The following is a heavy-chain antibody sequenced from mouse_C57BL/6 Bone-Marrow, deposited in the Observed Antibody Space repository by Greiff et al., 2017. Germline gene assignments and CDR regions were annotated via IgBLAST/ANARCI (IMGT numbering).Heavy chain of an antibody. J-gene: IGHJ4*01. V-gene: IGHV14-4*01. CDR3: TSYDGYCYAMDY. D-gene: IGHD2-3*01. CDR2: IDPENGDT. CDR1: GFNIKDDY. Sequence: EVQLQQSGAELVRPGASVKLSCTASGFNIKDDYMHWVKQRPEQGLEWIGWIDPENGDTEYASKFQGKATITEDTSSNTAYLQLSSLTSEDTAVYYCTSYDGYCYAMDYWGQGTSVTVSS.